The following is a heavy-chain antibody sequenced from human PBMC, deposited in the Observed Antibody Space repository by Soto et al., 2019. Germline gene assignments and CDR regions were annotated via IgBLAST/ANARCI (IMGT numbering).Heavy chain of an antibody. Sequence: QVQLQESRPGLVEASETLSLTCTVSGASISTYYWSWIQQPPGKGLEWIGHIYYTGSTNYNPSLKSRVTISIDTSKNQVSLKLTSVTAADTAVYYCARNRLAYSSLDPWGQGTLVTVSS. D-gene: IGHD3-16*01. V-gene: IGHV4-59*01. CDR2: IYYTGST. CDR3: ARNRLAYSSLDP. CDR1: GASISTYY. J-gene: IGHJ5*02.